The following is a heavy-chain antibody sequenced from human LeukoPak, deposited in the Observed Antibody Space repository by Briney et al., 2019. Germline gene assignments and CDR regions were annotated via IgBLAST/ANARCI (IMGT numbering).Heavy chain of an antibody. D-gene: IGHD4-23*01. CDR1: GGSISSSNYY. CDR2: IFYSGST. J-gene: IGHJ2*01. Sequence: SETLSLTCTVSGGSISSSNYYWGWIRQPPGKGLEWIASIFYSGSTYYNASLKSRVSISVDTSNNQFSLKLTSVTAADTAVYYCSRSFGGNPPGWYFDLWGRGTLVTVSS. CDR3: SRSFGGNPPGWYFDL. V-gene: IGHV4-39*01.